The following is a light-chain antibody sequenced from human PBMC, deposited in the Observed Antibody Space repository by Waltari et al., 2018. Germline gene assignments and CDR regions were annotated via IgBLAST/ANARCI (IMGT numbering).Light chain of an antibody. CDR2: KAS. CDR1: QSINKW. Sequence: DIQMTQSPSTLYASVGDRVTLTCRASQSINKWLAWYQQRPGMAPKILIYKASSLESWVPSRYSGSRSGTEITLTSSSLQPDNLATYFCQQYSSNPWTFGQGTKVEIK. V-gene: IGKV1-5*03. CDR3: QQYSSNPWT. J-gene: IGKJ1*01.